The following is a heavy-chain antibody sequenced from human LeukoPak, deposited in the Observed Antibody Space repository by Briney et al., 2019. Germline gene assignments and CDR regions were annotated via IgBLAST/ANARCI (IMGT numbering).Heavy chain of an antibody. Sequence: GGSLRLSCAASGFTFSSYAMHWVRQAPGKGLEWVAVISYDGSNKYYADSVKGRFTISRDNSKNTLYLQMNSLRAEDTAVYYCARDSIRFYYYYYMDVWGKGTTVTVSS. J-gene: IGHJ6*03. CDR2: ISYDGSNK. CDR3: ARDSIRFYYYYYMDV. V-gene: IGHV3-30-3*01. D-gene: IGHD3-16*01. CDR1: GFTFSSYA.